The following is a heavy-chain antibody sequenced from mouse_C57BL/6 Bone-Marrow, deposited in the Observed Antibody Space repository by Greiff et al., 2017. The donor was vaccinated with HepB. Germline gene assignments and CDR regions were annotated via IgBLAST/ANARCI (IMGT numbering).Heavy chain of an antibody. CDR2: ISYSGST. D-gene: IGHD2-3*01. CDR1: GYSITSDY. V-gene: IGHV3-8*01. CDR3: ARGGWLLPFDY. Sequence: EVKLVESGPGLAKPSQPLSLTCSVPGYSITSDYWNWIRNFPGNKLEYMGYISYSGSTYYNPSLKSRISITRDTSKNQYYLQLNSVTTEDTATYYCARGGWLLPFDYWGQGTTLTVSS. J-gene: IGHJ2*01.